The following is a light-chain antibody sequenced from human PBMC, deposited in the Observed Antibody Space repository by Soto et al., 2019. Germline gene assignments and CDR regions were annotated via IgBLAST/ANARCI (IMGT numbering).Light chain of an antibody. CDR2: DVS. CDR1: SSDVGGYNY. J-gene: IGLJ2*01. CDR3: SSYTSSSLV. Sequence: QLVLTQPDSVSGSPGQSITISCTGTSSDVGGYNYVSWYQQHPGKAPKLMIYDVSNRPSGVSNRFSVSKSGNTASLTISGLQAADEADYYCSSYTSSSLVFGGGTKLTVL. V-gene: IGLV2-14*01.